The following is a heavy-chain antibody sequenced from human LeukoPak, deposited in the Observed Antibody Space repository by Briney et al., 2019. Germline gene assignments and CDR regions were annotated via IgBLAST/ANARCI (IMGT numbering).Heavy chain of an antibody. CDR3: ARSYGSGSPPWFDP. CDR1: GYTFTSYG. CDR2: ISAYNGNT. Sequence: GASVKVSCKASGYTFTSYGISWGRQAPGQGLEWMEWISAYNGNTNYAQKLQGRVTMTTDTSTSTAYMELRSLRSDDTAVYYCARSYGSGSPPWFDPWGQGTLVTVSS. D-gene: IGHD3-10*01. J-gene: IGHJ5*02. V-gene: IGHV1-18*04.